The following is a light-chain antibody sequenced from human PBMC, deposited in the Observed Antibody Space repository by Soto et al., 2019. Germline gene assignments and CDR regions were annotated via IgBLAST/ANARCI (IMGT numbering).Light chain of an antibody. CDR1: QIISSN. V-gene: IGKV3-15*01. J-gene: IGKJ3*01. CDR3: QQYNNWPQFT. Sequence: DIVLTQSPATLSVSLGERVSLSCRASQIISSNLAWYQQKPGQIPRLLIYGASARAAGIPARFTGSGSETEFTLTISSLHAEDFAVYYCQQYNNWPQFTFGPGTKVDV. CDR2: GAS.